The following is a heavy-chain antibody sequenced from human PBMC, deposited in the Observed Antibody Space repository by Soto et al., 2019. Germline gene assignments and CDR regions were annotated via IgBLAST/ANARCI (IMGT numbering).Heavy chain of an antibody. CDR2: INPNSGGT. V-gene: IGHV1-2*02. J-gene: IGHJ5*02. Sequence: EASVKVYCKASGYTFTGYYMHWVRQAPGQGLEWMGWINPNSGGTNYAQKFQGRATMTRDTSISTAYMELSRLRSDDTAVYYCARDEDGYNPPSWFDPWGQGTLVTVSS. D-gene: IGHD5-12*01. CDR1: GYTFTGYY. CDR3: ARDEDGYNPPSWFDP.